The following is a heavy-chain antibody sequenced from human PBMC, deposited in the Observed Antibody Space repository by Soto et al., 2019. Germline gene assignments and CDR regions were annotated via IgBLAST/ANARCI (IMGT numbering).Heavy chain of an antibody. Sequence: PGGSLRLSCAASGFTFSSYAMSWVRQAPGKGLEWVSAISGSGGSTYYADSVKGRFTISRDNSKNTLYLQMNSLRAEDTAVYYCARDQSGWELTTFFDYWGQGTLVTVSS. V-gene: IGHV3-23*01. CDR1: GFTFSSYA. CDR3: ARDQSGWELTTFFDY. CDR2: ISGSGGST. J-gene: IGHJ4*02. D-gene: IGHD1-26*01.